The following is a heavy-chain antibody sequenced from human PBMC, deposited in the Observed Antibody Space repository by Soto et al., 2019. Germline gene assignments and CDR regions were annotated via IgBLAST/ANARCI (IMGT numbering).Heavy chain of an antibody. CDR2: IIPILGIA. CDR3: ARSHYGDYVYGMDV. V-gene: IGHV1-69*02. CDR1: GGTFSSYT. J-gene: IGHJ6*02. D-gene: IGHD4-17*01. Sequence: QVQLVQSGAEVKKPGSSVKVSCKASGGTFSSYTISWVRQAPGQGLEWMGRIIPILGIANYAQKFQGRVTITADKSTSTAYMELSSLISEDTAVYYCARSHYGDYVYGMDVWGQGTTVTVSS.